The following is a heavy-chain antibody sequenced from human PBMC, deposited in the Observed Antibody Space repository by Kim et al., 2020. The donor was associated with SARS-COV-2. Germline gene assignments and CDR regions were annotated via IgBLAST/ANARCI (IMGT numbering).Heavy chain of an antibody. CDR1: SYSFSIYE. Sequence: GGSLRLSCAASSYSFSIYEMNWVRQAPGKGLEWLSYLSNTGDTAYYADSVEGRFTISRDNGKNSLYLQLACLRVEDTAVYYCAPTMPRQDSFNIWGQGT. D-gene: IGHD2-2*01. J-gene: IGHJ3*02. V-gene: IGHV3-48*03. CDR2: LSNTGDTA. CDR3: APTMPRQDSFNI.